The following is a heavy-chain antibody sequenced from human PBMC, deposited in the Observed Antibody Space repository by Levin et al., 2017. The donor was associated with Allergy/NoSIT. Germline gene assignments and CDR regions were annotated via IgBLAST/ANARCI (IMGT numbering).Heavy chain of an antibody. D-gene: IGHD6-13*01. J-gene: IGHJ4*02. CDR2: INHSGST. CDR1: GGSFSGYY. Sequence: PSETLSLTCAVYGGSFSGYYWSWIRQPPGKGLEWIGEINHSGSTNYNPSLKSRVTISVDTSKNQFSLKLSSVTAADTAVYYCACIAAAGRLIDYWGQGTLVTVSS. CDR3: ACIAAAGRLIDY. V-gene: IGHV4-34*01.